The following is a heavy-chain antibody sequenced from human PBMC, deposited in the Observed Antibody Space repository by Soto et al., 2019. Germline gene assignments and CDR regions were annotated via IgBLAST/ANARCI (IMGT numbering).Heavy chain of an antibody. Sequence: GGSPRLSCAASGFKFSSYGMHWVRQAPGKGLEWVALISYDGSNKYYADSVKGRFTISRDNSKNTLYLQMNSLRAEDTAVYYCANVLRLDYWVQGT. CDR1: GFKFSSYG. V-gene: IGHV3-30*18. D-gene: IGHD2-8*01. CDR2: ISYDGSNK. J-gene: IGHJ4*02. CDR3: ANVLRLDY.